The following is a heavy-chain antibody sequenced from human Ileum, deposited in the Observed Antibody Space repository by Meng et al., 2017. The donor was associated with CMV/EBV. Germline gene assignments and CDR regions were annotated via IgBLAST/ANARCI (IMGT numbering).Heavy chain of an antibody. CDR2: VNPGNGKT. CDR1: GYTCAIYG. Sequence: SCKASGYTCAIYGIHWVRQAPGQRLEWMGWVNPGNGKTKYSKEFQGRVTITRETSATTVHMELSSLRSDDTAIYYCVRVAGWRFDNWGQGTLVTVSS. J-gene: IGHJ4*02. D-gene: IGHD5-24*01. CDR3: VRVAGWRFDN. V-gene: IGHV1-3*01.